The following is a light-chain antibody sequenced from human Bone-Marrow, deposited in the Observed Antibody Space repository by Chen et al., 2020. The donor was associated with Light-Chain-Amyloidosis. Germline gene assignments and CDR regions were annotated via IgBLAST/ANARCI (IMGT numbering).Light chain of an antibody. V-gene: IGLV2-14*01. CDR2: EVT. CDR1: SSDVGGDNH. J-gene: IGLJ1*01. CDR3: SSYTITNTLV. Sequence: QSALTQPASVSGSPGQSITISCTGTSSDVGGDNHVSWYQQHPDKAPKLMIYEVTNRPSWVPGRFSGSKSYNAASRTISVLQTEDEADYFGSSYTITNTLVFGSGTRVTVL.